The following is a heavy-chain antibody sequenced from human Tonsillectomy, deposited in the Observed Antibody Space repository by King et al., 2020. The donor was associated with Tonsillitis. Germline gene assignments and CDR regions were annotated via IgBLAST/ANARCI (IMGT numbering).Heavy chain of an antibody. V-gene: IGHV3-30*02. D-gene: IGHD2-2*03. CDR2: IRHDETIK. CDR1: GLTFSAYA. CDR3: AKVWINTCPFYD. J-gene: IGHJ4*02. Sequence: VQLVESGGVVVQPGKSLTLSCAASGLTFSAYAMHWVRQAPGKGLEWVAFIRHDETIKYYADSVKGRFTISRDNLQNTLFLQMDRLRPEDTAVYYCAKVWINTCPFYDWGQGNLVTVSS.